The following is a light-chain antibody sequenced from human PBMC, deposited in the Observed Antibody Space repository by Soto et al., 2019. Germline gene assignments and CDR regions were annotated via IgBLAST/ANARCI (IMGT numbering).Light chain of an antibody. Sequence: TELTQSPGTLSLSQGERASLSCRASQSVSSSFLAWYQQKPGQAPRLLIYGASSRATGIPDRFSGSGSWTDFTLTISRLQSQDFAVYSCQQYGSSRTFGQGTKVDIK. CDR2: GAS. CDR3: QQYGSSRT. V-gene: IGKV3-20*01. CDR1: QSVSSSF. J-gene: IGKJ1*01.